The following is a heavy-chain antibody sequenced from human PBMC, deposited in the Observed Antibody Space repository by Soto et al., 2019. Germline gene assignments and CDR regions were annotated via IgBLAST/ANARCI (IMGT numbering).Heavy chain of an antibody. J-gene: IGHJ4*02. V-gene: IGHV3-48*03. CDR1: GFTFSSYE. Sequence: EVQLVESGGGLVQPGGSLRLSCAASGFTFSSYEMNWVRQAPGKGLEWVSYISSSGSTIYYADSVKGRFTISRDNAKNSLYLQMNSLRAEDTAVYYCAREGGGDVLAYFDYWGQGTLVTVSS. CDR2: ISSSGSTI. CDR3: AREGGGDVLAYFDY. D-gene: IGHD2-21*02.